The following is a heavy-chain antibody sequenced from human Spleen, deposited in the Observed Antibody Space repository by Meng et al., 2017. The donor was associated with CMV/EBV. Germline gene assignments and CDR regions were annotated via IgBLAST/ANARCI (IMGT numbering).Heavy chain of an antibody. J-gene: IGHJ4*02. V-gene: IGHV6-1*01. Sequence: SETLSLTCAISGDSVSSNSAAWNWIRQSPSRGLEWLGRTYYRSKWYNDYAVSVKSRRTINPDTAKNQFSLQLNSVTPEDTAVYYCARQPYDSWSGYYLYFDYWGQGTLVTVSS. CDR3: ARQPYDSWSGYYLYFDY. CDR1: GDSVSSNSAA. CDR2: TYYRSKWYN. D-gene: IGHD3-3*01.